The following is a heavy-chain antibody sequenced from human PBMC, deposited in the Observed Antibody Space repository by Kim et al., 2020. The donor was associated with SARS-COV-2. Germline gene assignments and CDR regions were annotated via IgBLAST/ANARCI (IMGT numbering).Heavy chain of an antibody. J-gene: IGHJ4*02. Sequence: SETLSLTCTVSGGSISSGTFYWGWIRQPPGKGLEWIGTIYYTGSTYYNPSLKSRVTMSVDTSKNHFPLKLISVTAAATAVYYCARFNYDSRGYYYYWGQG. CDR1: GGSISSGTFY. CDR3: ARFNYDSRGYYYY. V-gene: IGHV4-39*06. CDR2: IYYTGST. D-gene: IGHD3-22*01.